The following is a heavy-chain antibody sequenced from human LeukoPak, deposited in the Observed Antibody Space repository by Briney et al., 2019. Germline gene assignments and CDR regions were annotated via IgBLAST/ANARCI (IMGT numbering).Heavy chain of an antibody. V-gene: IGHV4-59*01. CDR2: ISYSGST. J-gene: IGHJ5*02. Sequence: SETLSLTCTVSGGSISSYYWSWVRQPPGKGLEWIGYISYSGSTNFNPSLKSRVTISVDTSKNQFSLKLSSVTAADTAVYYCAREGTAGTNLNWFDPWGQGTLVAVSS. CDR3: AREGTAGTNLNWFDP. D-gene: IGHD1-1*01. CDR1: GGSISSYY.